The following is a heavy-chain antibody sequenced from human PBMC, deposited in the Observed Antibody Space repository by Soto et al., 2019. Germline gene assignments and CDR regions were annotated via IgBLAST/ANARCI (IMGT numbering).Heavy chain of an antibody. J-gene: IGHJ4*02. D-gene: IGHD2-2*01. CDR2: ISTDGSST. Sequence: EVQLVESGGGLVQPGGSLRLSCAATGFTFSTYWMHWVRQGPGKGLVWVSRISTDGSSTTYADSVKGRFTISRDNAKNTLYLQMNRLRAEDTAVYHCARATGSNHPFDYWGQGSLVTVSS. CDR3: ARATGSNHPFDY. CDR1: GFTFSTYW. V-gene: IGHV3-74*01.